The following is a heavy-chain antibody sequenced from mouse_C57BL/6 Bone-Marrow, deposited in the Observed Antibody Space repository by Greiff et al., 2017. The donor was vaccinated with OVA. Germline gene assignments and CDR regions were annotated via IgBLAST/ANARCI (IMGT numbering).Heavy chain of an antibody. CDR3: ARHEFITTVVATDYAMDY. V-gene: IGHV1-62-2*01. CDR1: GYTFTEYT. Sequence: QVQLQQSGAELVKPGASVKLSCKASGYTFTEYTIHWVKQRSGQGLAWIGWFYPGSGSIKYNEKFKDKATLTAAKSSSTVYMELSRLTSEDSAVYFCARHEFITTVVATDYAMDYWGQGTSVTVSS. J-gene: IGHJ4*01. CDR2: FYPGSGSI. D-gene: IGHD1-1*01.